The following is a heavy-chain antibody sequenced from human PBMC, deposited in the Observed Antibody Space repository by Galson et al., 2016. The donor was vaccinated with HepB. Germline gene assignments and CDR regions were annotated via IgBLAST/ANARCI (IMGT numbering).Heavy chain of an antibody. D-gene: IGHD6-13*01. CDR1: GFTFSGSA. J-gene: IGHJ4*02. CDR3: TRHTGGRAAAGTDY. V-gene: IGHV3-73*01. CDR2: IRSKAKSYAT. Sequence: SLRLSCAASGFTFSGSAMHWVRQASGKGLEWVGRIRSKAKSYATLYAASVKGRFTISRDDSKNTAYLQMNSLKIEDTAVYNCTRHTGGRAAAGTDYWGQGTLVTVSS.